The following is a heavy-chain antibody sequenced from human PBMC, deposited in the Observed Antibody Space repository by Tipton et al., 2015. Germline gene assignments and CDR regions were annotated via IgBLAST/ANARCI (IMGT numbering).Heavy chain of an antibody. J-gene: IGHJ6*02. Sequence: QLVQSGAEGKKPGASAKVSCKASGYTFINYGISWVRQAPGQGLEWMGWISAHNGKTSYAQKIQGRVTMTIDTSTTTAYMELRSLRFEDTAVYYCARDGKQREYSGFDLGMDVWGQGTTVIVSS. D-gene: IGHD5-12*01. V-gene: IGHV1-18*01. CDR2: ISAHNGKT. CDR3: ARDGKQREYSGFDLGMDV. CDR1: GYTFINYG.